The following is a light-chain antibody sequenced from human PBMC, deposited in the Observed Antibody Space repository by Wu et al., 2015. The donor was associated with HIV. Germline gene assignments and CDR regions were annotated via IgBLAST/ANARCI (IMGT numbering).Light chain of an antibody. J-gene: IGKJ5*01. Sequence: EIVLTQSPATLSLSPGERATLSCRASQSVSSYLAWYQQKPGQAPRLLIYDASNRATGIPARFSGSGSGTDFTLTISSLEPEDFAVYYCQQRSSSITFGQGTRLXIK. CDR3: QQRSSSIT. V-gene: IGKV3-11*01. CDR2: DAS. CDR1: QSVSSY.